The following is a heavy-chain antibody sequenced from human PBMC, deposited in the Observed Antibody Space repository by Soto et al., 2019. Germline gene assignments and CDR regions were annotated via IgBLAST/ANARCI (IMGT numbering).Heavy chain of an antibody. D-gene: IGHD3-22*01. V-gene: IGHV2-5*02. Sequence: SGPTLVNPTQTLTLTCTFSGFSLSTSGVGVGWIRQPPGKALEWLALIYWDDDKRYSPSLKSRLTITKDTSKNQVVLTMTNMDPVDTATYYCAHTSTPFGYYYDSSGHRDYWGQGTLVTVSS. CDR3: AHTSTPFGYYYDSSGHRDY. J-gene: IGHJ4*02. CDR1: GFSLSTSGVG. CDR2: IYWDDDK.